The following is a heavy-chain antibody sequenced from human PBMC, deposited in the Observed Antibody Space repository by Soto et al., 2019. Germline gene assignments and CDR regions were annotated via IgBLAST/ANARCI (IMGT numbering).Heavy chain of an antibody. CDR1: GGSVSSGSYY. J-gene: IGHJ3*02. Sequence: QVQLQESGPGLVKPSETLSLTCTVSGGSVSSGSYYWSWIRQPPGKGLEWIGYIYYSGSTTYTPSLKSRVTISVDTSKNQFSLKLSSVTAADTAVYYCARDYPTDHAFDIWGQGTMVTVSS. CDR3: ARDYPTDHAFDI. CDR2: IYYSGST. V-gene: IGHV4-61*01.